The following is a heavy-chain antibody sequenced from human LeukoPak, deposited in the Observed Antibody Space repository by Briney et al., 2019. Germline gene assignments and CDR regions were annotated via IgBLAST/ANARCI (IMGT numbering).Heavy chain of an antibody. CDR1: GFTFSSYS. D-gene: IGHD1-1*01. V-gene: IGHV3-21*01. CDR3: ARERGTTGAYFDY. CDR2: ISSSSSYI. Sequence: GGSLRLSCAASGFTFSSYSMNWVRQAPGKGLEWVSSISSSSSYIYYADSVKGRFTISRDNAKNSLYLQMNSLRAEDTAVYYCARERGTTGAYFDYWGQGTLVTVSS. J-gene: IGHJ4*02.